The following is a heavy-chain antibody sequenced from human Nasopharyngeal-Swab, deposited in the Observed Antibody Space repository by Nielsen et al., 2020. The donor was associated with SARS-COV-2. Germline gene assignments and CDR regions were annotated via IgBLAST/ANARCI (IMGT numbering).Heavy chain of an antibody. CDR2: IIPIFGTA. CDR3: ARSRETGTTGPYVA. D-gene: IGHD1-1*01. Sequence: SVKVSCKASGGTFSSYAISWVRQAPGQGLEWMGGIIPIFGTANYAQKFQGRVTITADKSTSTAYMELSSLRSEDTAVYYCARSRETGTTGPYVAWGQGTLVTVSS. CDR1: GGTFSSYA. J-gene: IGHJ5*02. V-gene: IGHV1-69*06.